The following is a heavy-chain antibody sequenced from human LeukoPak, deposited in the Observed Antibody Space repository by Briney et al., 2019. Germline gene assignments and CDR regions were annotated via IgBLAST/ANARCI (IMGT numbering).Heavy chain of an antibody. CDR2: ISAYNGNT. CDR3: ARGTVTTLSDY. CDR1: GHSFTKFG. J-gene: IGHJ4*02. Sequence: ASVKVSCKASGHSFTKFGISWVRQAPGQGLEWMGWISAYNGNTNYAQKLQGRVTMTTDTSTSTAYMELRSLRSDDTAVYYCARGTVTTLSDYWGQGTLVTVSS. D-gene: IGHD4-17*01. V-gene: IGHV1-18*01.